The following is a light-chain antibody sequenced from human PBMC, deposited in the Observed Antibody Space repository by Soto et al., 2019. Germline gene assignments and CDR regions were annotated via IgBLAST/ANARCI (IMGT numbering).Light chain of an antibody. CDR2: GAS. J-gene: IGKJ4*01. CDR3: QQYGSSPPLS. V-gene: IGKV3-20*01. CDR1: QSVATN. Sequence: VLTQSPATLSVTPGERVTLSRRASQSVATNLAWYQQRPGQAPRLLIYGASKRAIGLPARFSGSGSGTDFTLTISRLEPEDFAVYYCQQYGSSPPLSFGGGTKVDVK.